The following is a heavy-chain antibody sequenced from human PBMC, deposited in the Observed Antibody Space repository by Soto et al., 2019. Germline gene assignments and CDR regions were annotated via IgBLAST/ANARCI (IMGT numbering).Heavy chain of an antibody. V-gene: IGHV3-74*01. CDR2: INSDGSIT. CDR3: VRYPRSVGGSYRTYY. D-gene: IGHD3-16*02. CDR1: GFTFSSYW. J-gene: IGHJ4*02. Sequence: EVQLVESGGGLVQPGGSLRLSCAASGFTFSSYWMHWVRQVPEKGLVWVSRINSDGSITNYADAVKGRFTISRDNVKNTLDLQMNSLRAEDTAVYYCVRYPRSVGGSYRTYYWGQGTLVTVSS.